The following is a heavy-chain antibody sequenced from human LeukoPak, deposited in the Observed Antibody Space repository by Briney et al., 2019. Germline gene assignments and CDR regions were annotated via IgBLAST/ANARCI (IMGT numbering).Heavy chain of an antibody. D-gene: IGHD4-17*01. Sequence: GGPLDLSCAASGFIFSDYGMNWVRRAPGKGLDWLSHINSNGAVISYADSVKGRFTISRDTAKSSLYLQMNSLKIEDTAIYFCARDPDGDYDFDYWGQGTLVTVSS. J-gene: IGHJ4*02. V-gene: IGHV3-48*01. CDR1: GFIFSDYG. CDR3: ARDPDGDYDFDY. CDR2: INSNGAVI.